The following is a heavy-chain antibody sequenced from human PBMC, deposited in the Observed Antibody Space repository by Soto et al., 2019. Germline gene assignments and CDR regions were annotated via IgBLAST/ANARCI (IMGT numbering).Heavy chain of an antibody. D-gene: IGHD3-3*01. J-gene: IGHJ4*02. CDR3: AKDISRGPTKNYDFWSGPDY. V-gene: IGHV3-43D*04. Sequence: EVQLVESGGVVVQPGGSLRLSCAASGFTFDEYAMHWFRQAPGKGLEWVSLISWDGSNRYYADSVQGRFTISRDNSKYSLYLQMNSLRAEDTALYYCAKDISRGPTKNYDFWSGPDYWGQGTLVTVSS. CDR1: GFTFDEYA. CDR2: ISWDGSNR.